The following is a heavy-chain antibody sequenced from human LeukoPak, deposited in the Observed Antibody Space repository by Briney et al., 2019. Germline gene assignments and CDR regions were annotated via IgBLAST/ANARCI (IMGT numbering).Heavy chain of an antibody. CDR2: IYPGDSDT. CDR1: GYSFSNFW. Sequence: GESLKISCKSSGYSFSNFWIGWVRQMPGKGLEWMAVIYPGDSDTRYSPSFQGQVTISAAKSISTAYLQWSSLKASDTAMYYCARMDSGSDIWGQGTMVTVSS. V-gene: IGHV5-51*01. J-gene: IGHJ3*02. CDR3: ARMDSGSDI. D-gene: IGHD1-26*01.